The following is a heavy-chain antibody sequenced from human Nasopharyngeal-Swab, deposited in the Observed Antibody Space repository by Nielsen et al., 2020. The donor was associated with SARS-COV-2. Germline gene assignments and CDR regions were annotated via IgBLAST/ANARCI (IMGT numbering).Heavy chain of an antibody. V-gene: IGHV5-51*01. CDR3: ARVRGFSYGNYYYGMDV. CDR1: GYSFTSYW. Sequence: KVSCKGSGYSFTSYWIGWVRQMPGKGLEWMGIIYPGDSDIRYSPSFQGQVTISADKSISTAYLQWSSLKASDTAMYYCARVRGFSYGNYYYGMDVWGQGTTVTVSS. CDR2: IYPGDSDI. J-gene: IGHJ6*02. D-gene: IGHD5-18*01.